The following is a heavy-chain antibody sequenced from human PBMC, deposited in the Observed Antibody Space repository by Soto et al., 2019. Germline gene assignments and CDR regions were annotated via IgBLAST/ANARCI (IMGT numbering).Heavy chain of an antibody. D-gene: IGHD6-19*01. Sequence: GESLKISCRGSGYSFTSYWISWVRQMPGKGLEWMGRVDPSDSYTNYSPSFQGHVTISADKSISTAYLQWSSLKASDTAMYYCARHGSAGQWLVYYFDYWGQGTLVTVSS. CDR2: VDPSDSYT. CDR1: GYSFTSYW. CDR3: ARHGSAGQWLVYYFDY. J-gene: IGHJ4*02. V-gene: IGHV5-10-1*01.